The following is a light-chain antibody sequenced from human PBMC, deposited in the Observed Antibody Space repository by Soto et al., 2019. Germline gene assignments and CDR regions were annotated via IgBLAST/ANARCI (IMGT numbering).Light chain of an antibody. CDR1: QSIRSW. V-gene: IGKV1-5*03. J-gene: IGKJ1*01. CDR2: QAS. Sequence: DIQMTQSPSTLSASVGDRVTITCRASQSIRSWLAWYQQRPGKAPKLLIYQASSLEIGVPSRFSGSGSGTEFTLTISSLQPDDFATYYCQQYNSYPWTFDQGTKVEIK. CDR3: QQYNSYPWT.